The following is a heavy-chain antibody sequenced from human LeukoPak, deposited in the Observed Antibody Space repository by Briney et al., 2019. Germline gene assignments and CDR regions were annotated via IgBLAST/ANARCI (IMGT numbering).Heavy chain of an antibody. J-gene: IGHJ4*02. Sequence: GGSLRLSCAASGFTFSSYGMHWVRQAPGKGLEWVAVISCDGSNKYYADSVKGRFTISRDNSKNTLYLQMNSLRAEDTAVCYCAKDPTPAMIVVAAYYFDYWGQGTLVTVSS. V-gene: IGHV3-30*18. D-gene: IGHD3-22*01. CDR3: AKDPTPAMIVVAAYYFDY. CDR1: GFTFSSYG. CDR2: ISCDGSNK.